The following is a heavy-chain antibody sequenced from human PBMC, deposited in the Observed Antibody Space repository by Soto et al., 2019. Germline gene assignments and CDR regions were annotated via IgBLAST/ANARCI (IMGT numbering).Heavy chain of an antibody. D-gene: IGHD3-10*01. V-gene: IGHV4-30-4*01. CDR1: GGSISSGDYY. J-gene: IGHJ6*02. Sequence: PSETLSLTCTVSGGSISSGDYYWSWIRQPPGKGLEWIGYIYYSGSTYYNPSLKSRVTISVDTSKNQFSLKLSSVTAADTAVYYCARAHGSGSILKRVRAGYYGMDVWGQGTTVTVSS. CDR3: ARAHGSGSILKRVRAGYYGMDV. CDR2: IYYSGST.